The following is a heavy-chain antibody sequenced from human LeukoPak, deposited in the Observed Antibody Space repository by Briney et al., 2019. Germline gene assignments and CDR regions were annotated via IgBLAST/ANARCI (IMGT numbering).Heavy chain of an antibody. CDR1: GGTFSSYA. CDR2: IIPIFGTA. Sequence: VASVKVSCKASGGTFSSYAISWVRQAPGQGLEWMGGIIPIFGTANYAQKFQGRVTITTDESTSTAYMELSSLRSEDTAVYYCARGEDSSSSDFEVPYWGQGTLVTVSS. V-gene: IGHV1-69*05. CDR3: ARGEDSSSSDFEVPY. J-gene: IGHJ4*02. D-gene: IGHD6-6*01.